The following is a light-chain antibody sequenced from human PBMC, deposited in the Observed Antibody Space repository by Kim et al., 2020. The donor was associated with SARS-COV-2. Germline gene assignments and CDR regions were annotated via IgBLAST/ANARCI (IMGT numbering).Light chain of an antibody. V-gene: IGKV3-15*01. J-gene: IGKJ1*01. CDR1: QSVGSN. Sequence: VSPGESATLSCTASQSVGSNLAWYQQKPGQAPRLLISAASTRATGIPVRFSGGGSGTDFTLTTSSLQSEDFAVYYCQQYDKWPRTFGQGTKVDIK. CDR2: AAS. CDR3: QQYDKWPRT.